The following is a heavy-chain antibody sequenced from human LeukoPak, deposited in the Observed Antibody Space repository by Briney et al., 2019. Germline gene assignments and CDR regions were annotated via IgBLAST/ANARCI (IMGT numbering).Heavy chain of an antibody. CDR3: ARDLERLVQGYFDY. CDR2: ISASGTIT. V-gene: IGHV3-23*01. J-gene: IGHJ4*02. Sequence: GGSLRLSCAASGFTFTDFAMNWVRQAPGKGLEWVSTISASGTITYYADSVKGRCTISRDYSKNTVYLQMNSLRAEDTAVYYCARDLERLVQGYFDYWGQGTLVTVSS. CDR1: GFTFTDFA. D-gene: IGHD6-6*01.